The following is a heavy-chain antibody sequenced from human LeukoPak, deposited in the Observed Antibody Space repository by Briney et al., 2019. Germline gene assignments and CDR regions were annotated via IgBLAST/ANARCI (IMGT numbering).Heavy chain of an antibody. D-gene: IGHD3-22*01. CDR2: ISGSGDNT. Sequence: GGSLRLSCAASGFTFCSYAMSWVREAPGKGLGWVSGISGSGDNTYYADSVKGRFTISRDNSKNTLYVQVNSLGTEDTAAYYCAKGSYYDSSGSFYFDSWGQGTLVTVSS. CDR3: AKGSYYDSSGSFYFDS. J-gene: IGHJ4*02. V-gene: IGHV3-23*01. CDR1: GFTFCSYA.